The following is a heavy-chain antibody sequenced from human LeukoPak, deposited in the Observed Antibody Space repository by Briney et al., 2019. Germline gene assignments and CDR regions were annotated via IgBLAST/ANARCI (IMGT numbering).Heavy chain of an antibody. V-gene: IGHV4-34*01. CDR2: INHSGST. J-gene: IGHJ2*01. CDR1: GGSFSGYY. Sequence: SETLSLTCAVYGGSFSGYYWSWIRQPPGKGLEWTGEINHSGSTNYNPSLKSRVTISVDTSKNQFSLKLSSVTAADTAVYYCARGRYCSGGSCYRYWYFDLWGRGTLVTVSS. CDR3: ARGRYCSGGSCYRYWYFDL. D-gene: IGHD2-15*01.